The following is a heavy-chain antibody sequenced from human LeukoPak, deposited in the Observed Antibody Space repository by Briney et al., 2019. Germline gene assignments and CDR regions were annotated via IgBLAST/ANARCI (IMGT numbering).Heavy chain of an antibody. V-gene: IGHV1-2*02. CDR3: ARVNGNYGYYYYMDV. D-gene: IGHD1-7*01. Sequence: ASVKVSCKASGYTFTGYYMHWVRQAPGQGLEWMGWINPNSGGTNYAQKFQGRVTMTRDTSISTAYMELSRLRSDDTAVYYCARVNGNYGYYYYMDVWGKGTPVTVSS. CDR1: GYTFTGYY. CDR2: INPNSGGT. J-gene: IGHJ6*03.